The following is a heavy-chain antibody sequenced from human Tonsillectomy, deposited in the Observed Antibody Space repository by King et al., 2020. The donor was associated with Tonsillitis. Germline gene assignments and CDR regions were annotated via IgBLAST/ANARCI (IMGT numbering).Heavy chain of an antibody. J-gene: IGHJ4*02. V-gene: IGHV3-7*01. CDR1: GFSFSSHW. Sequence: VQLVESGGGLVQPGGSLRLSCAASGFSFSSHWMNWVRQAPGKGLEWVANIKQDGSEKYYVDSVKGRFTISRDNAKNSLYLQMNSLRVEDTAVYYCAREPMPEKNYYDSSGYFDYWGQGTLVTVSS. D-gene: IGHD3-22*01. CDR3: AREPMPEKNYYDSSGYFDY. CDR2: IKQDGSEK.